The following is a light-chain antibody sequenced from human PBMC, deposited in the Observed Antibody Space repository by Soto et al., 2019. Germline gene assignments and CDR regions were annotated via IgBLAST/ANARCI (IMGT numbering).Light chain of an antibody. J-gene: IGKJ5*01. CDR1: QSVSSR. CDR2: GAS. Sequence: EIVLTQSPGTLSLSPGERATLSCRASQSVSSRLAWYQQKPGQAPRLLIYGASIRASGIPDRFSGVGSGTDFTLTISRLEPEDFAVYYCQQYGSTPITFGQGTRLEIK. V-gene: IGKV3-20*01. CDR3: QQYGSTPIT.